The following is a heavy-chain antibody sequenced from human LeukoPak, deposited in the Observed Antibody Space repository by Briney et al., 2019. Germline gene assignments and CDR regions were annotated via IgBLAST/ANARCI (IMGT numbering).Heavy chain of an antibody. V-gene: IGHV4-39*07. CDR2: IYSSGGT. D-gene: IGHD3-9*01. J-gene: IGHJ3*02. CDR1: GVSISSGSNY. Sequence: SETLSLTCSVSGVSISSGSNYWGWIRQPPGKTLEWIGSIYSSGGTYYNPSLKSRAIILIDTAKNHVSLKLSSVTAADTAVYYCARDNFNYDILTGLPTGAAFDIWGQGTMVTVSS. CDR3: ARDNFNYDILTGLPTGAAFDI.